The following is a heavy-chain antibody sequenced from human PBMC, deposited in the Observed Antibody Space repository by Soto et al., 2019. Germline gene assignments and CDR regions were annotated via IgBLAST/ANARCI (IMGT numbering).Heavy chain of an antibody. V-gene: IGHV3-23*01. J-gene: IGHJ3*02. Sequence: GGSLRLSCAASGFTFSSYAMSWVRPAPGKGLEWVSAISGSGGSTYYADSVKGRFTISRDNSKNTLYLQMNSLRAEDTAVYYCAKYRDSGSYYDAFDIWGQGTMVTVSS. CDR2: ISGSGGST. D-gene: IGHD1-26*01. CDR1: GFTFSSYA. CDR3: AKYRDSGSYYDAFDI.